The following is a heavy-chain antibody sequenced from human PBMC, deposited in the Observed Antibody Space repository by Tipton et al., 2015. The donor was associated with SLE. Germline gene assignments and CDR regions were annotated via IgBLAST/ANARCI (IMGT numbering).Heavy chain of an antibody. V-gene: IGHV4-61*09. Sequence: TLSLTCTVSGGSISSGSYYWSWIRQPAGKGLEWIGHIYTSGRTNYNPSLKSRVTISVDTSKNQFSLKLSSVTAADTAVYYCARDTHSSGYPHAFDIWGQGTMVTVSS. D-gene: IGHD3-22*01. J-gene: IGHJ3*02. CDR1: GGSISSGSYY. CDR3: ARDTHSSGYPHAFDI. CDR2: IYTSGRT.